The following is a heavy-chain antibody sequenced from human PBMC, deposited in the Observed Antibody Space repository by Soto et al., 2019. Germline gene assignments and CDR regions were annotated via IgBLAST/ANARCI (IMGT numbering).Heavy chain of an antibody. CDR2: ISTYNGDT. V-gene: IGHV1-18*01. J-gene: IGHJ6*02. CDR3: SREVNFYGLDV. CDR1: GYTFTSSG. Sequence: VASVTVSCKASGYTFTSSGISWVRQAPGQGLEWMGWISTYNGDTSYAQTFQGRVTMTTNTSTSTAYMELSSLRSEDTAVYYCSREVNFYGLDVWGQGTTVTVSS.